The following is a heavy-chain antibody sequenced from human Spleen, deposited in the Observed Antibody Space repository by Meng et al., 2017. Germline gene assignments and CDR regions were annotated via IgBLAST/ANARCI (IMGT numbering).Heavy chain of an antibody. CDR2: ISFDGSNK. V-gene: IGHV3-30-3*01. J-gene: IGHJ4*02. CDR1: GFTFSSYA. CDR3: AVDYDRRNIFDY. D-gene: IGHD3-3*01. Sequence: QVHLVESGGAVVQPVRSLRLSCVASGFTFSSYAMHWVRQPPGKGLEWVAVISFDGSNKYYADSVKGRFTISRDNPRNTLYLQMNSLRDEDTAVYYCAVDYDRRNIFDYWGQGTLVTVSS.